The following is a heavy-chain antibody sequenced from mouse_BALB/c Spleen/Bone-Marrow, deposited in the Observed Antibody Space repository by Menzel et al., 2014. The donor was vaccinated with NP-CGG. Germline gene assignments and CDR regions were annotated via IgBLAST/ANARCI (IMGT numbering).Heavy chain of an antibody. D-gene: IGHD2-4*01. CDR2: INPSTGYT. Sequence: VHLVESGAELAKPGASVKMSCKASGYTFTIYWMHWVKQRPGQGLEWIGYINPSTGYTEYNQKFKDKATLTADKSSSTAYMQLSSLTSEDSAVYYCNEGIYYDYTVYAMDYWGQGTSVTVSS. V-gene: IGHV1-7*01. CDR1: GYTFTIYW. CDR3: NEGIYYDYTVYAMDY. J-gene: IGHJ4*01.